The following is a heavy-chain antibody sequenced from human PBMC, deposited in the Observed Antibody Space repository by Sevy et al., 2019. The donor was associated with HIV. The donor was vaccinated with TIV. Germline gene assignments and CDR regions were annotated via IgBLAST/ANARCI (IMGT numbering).Heavy chain of an antibody. CDR2: ISHDGINE. D-gene: IGHD1-26*01. J-gene: IGHJ6*02. CDR1: GFSFSYYG. V-gene: IGHV3-30*18. CDR3: ANAYSGSYSPSCLYALDV. Sequence: GGSLRLSCIGSGFSFSYYGIHWVRQAPGKGLDWVALISHDGINEYYADSVKGRFTISRDNSKNTVYLEMNSLRNEDTAIYFCANAYSGSYSPSCLYALDVWGQGTTVTVSS.